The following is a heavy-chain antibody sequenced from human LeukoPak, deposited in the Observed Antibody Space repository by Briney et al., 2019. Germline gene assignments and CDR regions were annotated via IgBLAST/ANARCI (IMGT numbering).Heavy chain of an antibody. CDR2: VNESGGT. CDR3: ARDIVVVVAASHFDY. Sequence: SETLSLTCAVYIDSFSNYHWNWIRQTPAKGMEWIGEVNESGGTNISPSLKSRVTISVDTSKNQFSLKLSSVTAADTAVYYCARDIVVVVAASHFDYWGQGTLVTVSS. D-gene: IGHD2-15*01. CDR1: IDSFSNYH. J-gene: IGHJ4*02. V-gene: IGHV4-34*01.